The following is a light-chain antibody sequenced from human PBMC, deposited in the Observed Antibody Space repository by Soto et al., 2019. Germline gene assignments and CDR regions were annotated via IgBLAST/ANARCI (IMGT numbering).Light chain of an antibody. Sequence: EIVLTQSPGTLSLSPGERATLSCRASQSVDNNHLAWYEQKPGQAPRLLIYGPSRRASGIPDRFSGSGSGTDFSLTISRLEPEDFAVYYCQQYGNFPYTFGQGTRLEMK. J-gene: IGKJ2*01. CDR3: QQYGNFPYT. CDR2: GPS. V-gene: IGKV3-20*01. CDR1: QSVDNNH.